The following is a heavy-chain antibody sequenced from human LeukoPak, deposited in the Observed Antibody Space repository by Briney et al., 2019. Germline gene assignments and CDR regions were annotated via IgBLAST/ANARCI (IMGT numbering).Heavy chain of an antibody. CDR3: ARGGFAAAGASFYYGMDV. D-gene: IGHD6-13*01. J-gene: IGHJ6*02. CDR2: MNHSGST. CDR1: GGSFSGYY. Sequence: SETLSLTCAVYGGSFSGYYWSWIRQPPGKGLEWIGEMNHSGSTNYNPSLKSRVSISVHTAKNQFSLKVNSVTAADTAVYYCARGGFAAAGASFYYGMDVWGQGTTVTVSS. V-gene: IGHV4-34*01.